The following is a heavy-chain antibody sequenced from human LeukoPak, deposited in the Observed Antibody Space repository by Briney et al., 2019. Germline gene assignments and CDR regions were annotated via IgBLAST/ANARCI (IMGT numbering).Heavy chain of an antibody. Sequence: SETLSLTCTVSGGSISSYCWSWIRQPPGKGLEWIGYIYYSGSTNYNPSLKSRVTISVDTSKNQFSLKLSSVTAADTAVYYCARGISWNYEYYYYYMDVWGKGTTLTVSS. J-gene: IGHJ6*03. CDR1: GGSISSYC. D-gene: IGHD1-7*01. CDR3: ARGISWNYEYYYYYMDV. V-gene: IGHV4-59*01. CDR2: IYYSGST.